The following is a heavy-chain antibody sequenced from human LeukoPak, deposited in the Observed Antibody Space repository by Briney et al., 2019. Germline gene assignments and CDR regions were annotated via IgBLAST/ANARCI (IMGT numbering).Heavy chain of an antibody. CDR1: GFTVNSDY. Sequence: GGSLRLSCAASGFTVNSDYMTWVRQAPGKGLEWVSSIYSNTYYVDSVKGRFTISRDNSENTLYLQMDSLRVEDTAVYYCARRGDGGRAFDIWGQGTMVTVSS. CDR3: ARRGDGGRAFDI. CDR2: IYSNT. D-gene: IGHD2-21*02. J-gene: IGHJ3*02. V-gene: IGHV3-66*01.